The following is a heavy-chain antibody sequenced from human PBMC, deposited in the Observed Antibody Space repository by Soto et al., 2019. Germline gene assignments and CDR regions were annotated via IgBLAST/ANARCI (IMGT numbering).Heavy chain of an antibody. V-gene: IGHV1-3*01. CDR2: INAGNGNT. D-gene: IGHD5-12*01. CDR1: GYTFTSYT. Sequence: QVQLVQSGAEVKKPGASVKVSFKASGYTFTSYTMHWVRQAPGQRLEWMGWINAGNGNTKYSQKLQGRVTITRDTSASTVFIELSSLTSEDTALYYCARGQGNSGYDPLDFWGLGTLVTVSS. J-gene: IGHJ4*02. CDR3: ARGQGNSGYDPLDF.